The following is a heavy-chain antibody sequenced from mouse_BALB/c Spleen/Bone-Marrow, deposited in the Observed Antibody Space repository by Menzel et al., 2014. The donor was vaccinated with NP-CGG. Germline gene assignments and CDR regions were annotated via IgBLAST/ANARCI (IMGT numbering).Heavy chain of an antibody. D-gene: IGHD1-1*01. CDR3: AGSTPLAY. V-gene: IGHV1-80*01. J-gene: IGHJ3*01. CDR2: IYPGDDAT. Sequence: QVQLQQSGAELVRPGSSVKLSCKASGYAFSRSWMNWVKQRPGQGLEWIGQIYPGDDATNYSGKFKGRATLTADKSSGTAYMQLSSLTSEESAVYFCAGSTPLAYWGQGTLVTVAA. CDR1: GYAFSRSW.